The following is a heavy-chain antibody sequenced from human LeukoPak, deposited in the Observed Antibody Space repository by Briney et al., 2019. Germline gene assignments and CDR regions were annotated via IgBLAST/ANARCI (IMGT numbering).Heavy chain of an antibody. CDR1: GGTFSSYA. V-gene: IGHV1-69*05. CDR2: IIPIFGTA. CDR3: ARDRGLFAAADPFDY. Sequence: ASVKVSCKASGGTFSSYAISWVRQAPGQGLEWMGGIIPIFGTANYAQKFQGRVTITTDESTSTAYMELSSLRSEDTAVYYCARDRGLFAAADPFDYWGQGTLVTVSS. D-gene: IGHD6-13*01. J-gene: IGHJ4*02.